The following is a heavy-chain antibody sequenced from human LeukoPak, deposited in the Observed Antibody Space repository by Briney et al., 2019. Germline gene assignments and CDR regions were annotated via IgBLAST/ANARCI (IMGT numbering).Heavy chain of an antibody. CDR1: GFPFSGYA. Sequence: GGSLTLSCAASGFPFSGYAMHWLRQAPGKGLEWVAVMSHDGTNKYYADSVKGRFTISRDNSKNTLYLQMDRLRTEDTAVYYCARHRGPSLHSSGYFDYWGQGTLVTVSS. D-gene: IGHD3-22*01. CDR2: MSHDGTNK. V-gene: IGHV3-30-3*01. J-gene: IGHJ4*02. CDR3: ARHRGPSLHSSGYFDY.